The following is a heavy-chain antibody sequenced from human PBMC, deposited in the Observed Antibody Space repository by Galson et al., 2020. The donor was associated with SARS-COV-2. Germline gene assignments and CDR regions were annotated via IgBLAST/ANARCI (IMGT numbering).Heavy chain of an antibody. CDR1: GFTFSTYW. CDR3: STVLAI. V-gene: IGHV3-74*01. J-gene: IGHJ4*02. CDR2: INGDGSAT. Sequence: GGSLRLSCAASGFTFSTYWMHWVRQAPGKGLVWVARINGDGSATNYADSVKGRFTISRDNANNTLYLQMDSLRAEDTAVYYCSTVLAIWGQGTLVTVSA.